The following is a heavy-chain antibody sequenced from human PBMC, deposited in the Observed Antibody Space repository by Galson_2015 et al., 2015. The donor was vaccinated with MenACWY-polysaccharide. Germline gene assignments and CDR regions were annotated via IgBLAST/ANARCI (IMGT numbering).Heavy chain of an antibody. V-gene: IGHV4-31*03. CDR1: GDSITSGGYF. CDR3: ARGGRAVSNRNWFGP. J-gene: IGHJ5*02. D-gene: IGHD3-16*01. Sequence: TLSLTCTVSGDSITSGGYFWSWIRQHPGEGLEWIASISYDGGTYYNPSLKSRVTISVDTPKNQFSLKLNSVTAADTAVYYCARGGRAVSNRNWFGPWGQGTLVTVSS. CDR2: ISYDGGT.